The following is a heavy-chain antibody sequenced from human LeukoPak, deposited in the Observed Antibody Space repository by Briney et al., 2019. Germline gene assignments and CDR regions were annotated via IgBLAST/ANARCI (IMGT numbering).Heavy chain of an antibody. V-gene: IGHV1-2*02. CDR2: INPNTGGT. J-gene: IGHJ3*02. Sequence: ASVKVSCKASGYTFTGYNIHWVRQAPGQGLEWMGWINPNTGGTNYAQKFQGRVTMTRDTSINTAYMELSRLTSADTAVYYCARVEASFRSGYRRPDGFDIWGQGTMITVSS. CDR1: GYTFTGYN. CDR3: ARVEASFRSGYRRPDGFDI. D-gene: IGHD3-3*01.